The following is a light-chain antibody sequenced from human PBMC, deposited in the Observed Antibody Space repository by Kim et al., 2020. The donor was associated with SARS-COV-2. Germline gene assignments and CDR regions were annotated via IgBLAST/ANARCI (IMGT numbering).Light chain of an antibody. CDR2: GAS. J-gene: IGKJ2*01. V-gene: IGKV3-20*01. CDR3: QHYGGSRYT. CDR1: QSVSRNY. Sequence: PGERATLSCRASQSVSRNYLAWYQQKLGQTPRLLIYGASTRAPGIPDRFSGSGSGADFTLTISSLGPEDFAVYYCQHYGGSRYTFGQGTKLE.